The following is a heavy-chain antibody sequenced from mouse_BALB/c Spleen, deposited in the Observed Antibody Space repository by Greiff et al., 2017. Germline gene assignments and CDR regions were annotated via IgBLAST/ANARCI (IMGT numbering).Heavy chain of an antibody. CDR2: IDPENGNT. CDR1: GFTITDYY. V-gene: IGHV14-1*02. CDR3: ARILPFDY. Sequence: VQLQQSGAELVRPGALVKLSCKASGFTITDYYMHWVKQRPEQGLEWIGWIDPENGNTIYDPKFQGKASITADTSSNTAYLQLSSLTSEDTAVYYCARILPFDYWGQGTTLTVSS. J-gene: IGHJ2*01.